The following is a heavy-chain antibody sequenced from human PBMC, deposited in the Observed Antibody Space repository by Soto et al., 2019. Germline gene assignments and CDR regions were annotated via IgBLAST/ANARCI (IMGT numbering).Heavy chain of an antibody. CDR3: AKSYDLWSPYLSFGDQRDP. J-gene: IGHJ5*02. CDR1: GFIFGSYA. Sequence: GGSLRLSCAASGFIFGSYAMNWVRQVLGKGPEWVAVLSTDGSTPYYADSVRGRFTISRDNSKNTLFLQMNSLRPEDTAIYFCAKSYDLWSPYLSFGDQRDPWGQGTLVTVSS. V-gene: IGHV3-30*16. CDR2: LSTDGSTP. D-gene: IGHD3-3*01.